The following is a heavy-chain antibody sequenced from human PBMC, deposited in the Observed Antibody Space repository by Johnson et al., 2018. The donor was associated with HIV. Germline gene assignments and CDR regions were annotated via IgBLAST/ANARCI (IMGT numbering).Heavy chain of an antibody. V-gene: IGHV3-30*09. D-gene: IGHD5-18*01. CDR3: AVGIQLWFASEGDAFDI. J-gene: IGHJ3*02. Sequence: VQLVESGGGVVQPGRSLRLSCAASGFTFSSYAMHWVRQAPGEGLDWVAFISRDGGTEYYADSVKGRFAISRDNAKSTLYLLMNYLTPEDTAMYYCAVGIQLWFASEGDAFDIWGQGAMVSVSS. CDR2: ISRDGGTE. CDR1: GFTFSSYA.